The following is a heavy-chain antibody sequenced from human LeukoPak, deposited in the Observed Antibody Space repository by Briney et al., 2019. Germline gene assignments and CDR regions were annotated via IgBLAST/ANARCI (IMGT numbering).Heavy chain of an antibody. CDR1: GGSISSSSYY. J-gene: IGHJ4*02. V-gene: IGHV4-39*01. D-gene: IGHD2-15*01. Sequence: SETLSLTCTVSGGSISSSSYYWGWIRQPPGKGLEWIGSIYYSGSTYYNPSLKSRVTISVDTSKNQLSLKLSSVTAADTAVYYCARTPATATDFDYWGQGTLVTVSS. CDR3: ARTPATATDFDY. CDR2: IYYSGST.